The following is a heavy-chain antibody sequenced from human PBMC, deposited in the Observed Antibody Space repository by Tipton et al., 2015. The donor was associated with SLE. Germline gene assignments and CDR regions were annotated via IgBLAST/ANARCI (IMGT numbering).Heavy chain of an antibody. Sequence: SLRLSCAASGFTFSSYWMHWVRQAPGKGLVWVSRLNSDGSSTSNADSVKGRFTISRDNAKNRLYLQMNCLRAEDTAVYYCARDSVADSSGPLDYWGQGTLVTVSS. J-gene: IGHJ4*02. D-gene: IGHD6-19*01. CDR3: ARDSVADSSGPLDY. V-gene: IGHV3-74*01. CDR1: GFTFSSYW. CDR2: LNSDGSST.